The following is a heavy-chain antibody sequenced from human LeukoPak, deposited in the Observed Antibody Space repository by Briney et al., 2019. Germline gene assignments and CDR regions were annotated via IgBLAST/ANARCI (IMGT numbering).Heavy chain of an antibody. J-gene: IGHJ4*02. D-gene: IGHD6-19*01. Sequence: GASVKVFYKASGGTFSSYAISWVRQAPGQGLEWMGGIIPIFGTANYAQKFQGRVTITADESTSTAYMELSSLRSEDTAVYYCAILPRAVAGNYWGQGTLVTVSS. V-gene: IGHV1-69*13. CDR2: IIPIFGTA. CDR1: GGTFSSYA. CDR3: AILPRAVAGNY.